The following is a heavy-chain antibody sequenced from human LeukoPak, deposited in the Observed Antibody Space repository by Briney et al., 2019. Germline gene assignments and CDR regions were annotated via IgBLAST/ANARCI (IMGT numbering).Heavy chain of an antibody. CDR1: GFTFSSYA. CDR3: ARDGNYYDSSGYPSR. Sequence: GGSLRLSCAASGFTFSSYAMHWVRQAPGKGLEWVAVISYDGSKKYYADSVKGRFTISRDNSKNTLYLQMNSLRAEDTAVYYCARDGNYYDSSGYPSRWGQGTLVTVSS. CDR2: ISYDGSKK. J-gene: IGHJ4*02. D-gene: IGHD3-22*01. V-gene: IGHV3-30-3*01.